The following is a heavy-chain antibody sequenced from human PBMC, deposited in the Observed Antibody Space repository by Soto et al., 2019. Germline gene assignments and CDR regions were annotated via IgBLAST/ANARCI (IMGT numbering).Heavy chain of an antibody. V-gene: IGHV3-23*01. D-gene: IGHD3-22*01. CDR3: AKGSNYYDSSGYFVY. CDR2: ISGSGGST. CDR1: GFTFSSYA. J-gene: IGHJ4*02. Sequence: LRLSCAASGFTFSSYAMSWVRQAPGKGLEWVSAISGSGGSTYYADSVKGRFTISRDNSKNTLYLQMNSLRAEDTAVYYCAKGSNYYDSSGYFVYWGQGTLVTVSS.